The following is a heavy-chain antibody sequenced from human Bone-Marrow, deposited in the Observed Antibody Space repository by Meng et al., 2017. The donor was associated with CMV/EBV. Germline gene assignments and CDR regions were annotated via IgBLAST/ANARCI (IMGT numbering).Heavy chain of an antibody. CDR1: GYTFTAHY. J-gene: IGHJ4*02. CDR3: ARDNNWGPDY. D-gene: IGHD7-27*01. V-gene: IGHV1-2*02. CDR2: IHPHRGDT. Sequence: SVNVSCKASGYTFTAHYFHWVRQAPGQGLEWMGWIHPHRGDTNYAQQFQGRVTLTRDTSINTGYMELTRLTSDDTAVYYCARDNNWGPDYWGQGTLVTVSS.